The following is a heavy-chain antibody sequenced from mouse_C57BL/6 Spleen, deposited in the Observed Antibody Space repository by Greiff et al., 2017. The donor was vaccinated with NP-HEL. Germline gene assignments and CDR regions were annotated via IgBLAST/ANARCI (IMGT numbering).Heavy chain of an antibody. V-gene: IGHV5-16*01. CDR1: GFTFSDYY. J-gene: IGHJ4*01. CDR2: INYDGSST. Sequence: EVKLVESEGGLVQPGSSMKLSCTASGFTFSDYYMAWVRQVPEKGLEWVANINYDGSSTYYLDYLKSRFIISRDNSKNILYLQMSSLKSEDTATYYCAISYYGYGDAMDYWGQGTSVTVSS. CDR3: AISYYGYGDAMDY. D-gene: IGHD2-9*01.